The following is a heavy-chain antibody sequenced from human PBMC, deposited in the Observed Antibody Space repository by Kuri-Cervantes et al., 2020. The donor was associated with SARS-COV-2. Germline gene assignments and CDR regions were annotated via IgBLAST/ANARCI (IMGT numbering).Heavy chain of an antibody. D-gene: IGHD6-6*01. CDR1: GFAFSKYA. J-gene: IGHJ4*02. Sequence: GESLKISCAASGFAFSKYAMNWFRLTPGKGLEWVSGVSGSGASTFYADSVKGRFTITRDNSNNMLYLHMDSLRVEDTAVYYCARDTAARYFDYWGQGTLVTVSS. CDR2: VSGSGAST. V-gene: IGHV3-23*01. CDR3: ARDTAARYFDY.